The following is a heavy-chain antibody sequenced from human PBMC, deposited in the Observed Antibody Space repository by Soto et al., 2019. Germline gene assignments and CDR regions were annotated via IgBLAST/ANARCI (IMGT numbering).Heavy chain of an antibody. CDR3: ARGVFSGAAGRGYYYYYGMDV. CDR1: GGSFSGYY. V-gene: IGHV4-34*01. Sequence: PSETLSLTCAVYGGSFSGYYWSWIRQPPGKGLEWIGEINHSGSTNYNPSLKSRVTISVDTSKNQFSLKLSSVTAADTAVYYCARGVFSGAAGRGYYYYYGMDVWGQGTRGASP. D-gene: IGHD6-13*01. CDR2: INHSGST. J-gene: IGHJ6*02.